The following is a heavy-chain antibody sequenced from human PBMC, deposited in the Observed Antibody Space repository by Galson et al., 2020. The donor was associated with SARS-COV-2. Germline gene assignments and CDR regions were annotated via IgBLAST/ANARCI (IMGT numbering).Heavy chain of an antibody. CDR1: GGSISSGGYY. J-gene: IGHJ6*02. CDR3: ASEGVTMVRGVIAPQYGMDV. Sequence: ASETLSLTCTVSGGSISSGGYYWSWIRQHPGKGLEWIGYNYYSGSTYYNPSLKSRVTISVDTSKNQFSLKLSSVTAADTAVYYCASEGVTMVRGVIAPQYGMDVWGQGTTVTVSS. CDR2: NYYSGST. V-gene: IGHV4-31*03. D-gene: IGHD3-10*01.